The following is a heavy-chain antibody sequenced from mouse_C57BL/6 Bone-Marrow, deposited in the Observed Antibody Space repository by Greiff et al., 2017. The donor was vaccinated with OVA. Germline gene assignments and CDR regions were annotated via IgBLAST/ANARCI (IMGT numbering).Heavy chain of an antibody. Sequence: VQLQQSGPGLVQPSQSLSITCTVSGFSLTSYGVHWVRQSPGKGLEWLGVIWRGGSTDYNAAFMSRLSITKDNTKSQVFFKMNSLHAVDTAIYYCANGPLYSSTCWFAYWGQGTLVTVSA. D-gene: IGHD2-5*01. CDR3: ANGPLYSSTCWFAY. CDR1: GFSLTSYG. J-gene: IGHJ3*01. V-gene: IGHV2-5*01. CDR2: IWRGGST.